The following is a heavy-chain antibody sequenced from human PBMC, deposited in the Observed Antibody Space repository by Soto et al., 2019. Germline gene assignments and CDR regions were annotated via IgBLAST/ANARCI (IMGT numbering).Heavy chain of an antibody. Sequence: QVQLVESGGGVVQPGRSLRLSCAASGFPFTSYGMHWVREGPDKGLEWVAIISYDGSDKYYADSVKGRFTISRDNSKNTLYLRIKSRRPEDTALYYCVGGQYYFDYRGQGTLVVVSS. CDR1: GFPFTSYG. D-gene: IGHD3-10*01. CDR2: ISYDGSDK. V-gene: IGHV3-30*03. J-gene: IGHJ4*02. CDR3: VGGQYYFDY.